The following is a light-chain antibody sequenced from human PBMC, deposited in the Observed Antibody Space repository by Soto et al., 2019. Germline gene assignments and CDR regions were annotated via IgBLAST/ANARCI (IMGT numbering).Light chain of an antibody. CDR3: HQYNNWLT. Sequence: EVVMTQSPDTLSVSPGEGATLSCSASQTVYSDLAWYQQKPGQAPRLLIYGASTTATGIPARFSGRGSGTEFTLTISSLQSEDFAVYYCHQYNNWLTFGGGTKVDIK. J-gene: IGKJ4*01. CDR1: QTVYSD. V-gene: IGKV3-15*01. CDR2: GAS.